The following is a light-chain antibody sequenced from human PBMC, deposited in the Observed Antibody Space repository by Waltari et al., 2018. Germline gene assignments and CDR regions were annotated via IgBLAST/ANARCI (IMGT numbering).Light chain of an antibody. V-gene: IGKV3-11*01. CDR3: QQYNDLLPT. CDR1: QSVGNY. J-gene: IGKJ1*01. Sequence: EIVMTQSPATLSLSPGETATLSCRASQSVGNYLAWYHQKPGQAPKLLVHSVFFRATGIPDRFSGSGSGTDFTLTINSLEPEDVGVYHCQQYNDLLPTFGQGTKVEIK. CDR2: SVF.